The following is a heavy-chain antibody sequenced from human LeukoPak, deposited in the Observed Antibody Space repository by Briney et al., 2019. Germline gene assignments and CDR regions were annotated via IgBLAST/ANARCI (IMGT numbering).Heavy chain of an antibody. D-gene: IGHD4-17*01. CDR2: ISWNSGSI. CDR1: GFTFDDYA. Sequence: GGSLRLSCAASGFTFDDYAMHWVRQAPGKGLEWVSGISWNSGSIGYADSVKGRFTISRDNAKNSLYLQMNSLRAEDTALYYCAKDIRSTVTNGMDVWGQGTTVTVSS. V-gene: IGHV3-9*01. J-gene: IGHJ6*02. CDR3: AKDIRSTVTNGMDV.